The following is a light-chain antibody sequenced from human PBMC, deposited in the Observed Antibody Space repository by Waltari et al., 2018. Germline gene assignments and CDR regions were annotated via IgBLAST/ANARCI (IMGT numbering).Light chain of an antibody. CDR3: CSYADGTTSV. V-gene: IGLV2-23*02. Sequence: QSALTQPASVSGSPGQSNTISCTGTSSDIGAYNLVSWYQQHPGKAPKVIIYGVTERPSGVSDRFSGSKSANTASLTISGLQAEDEADYYCCSYADGTTSVFGGGTKVTVL. CDR2: GVT. CDR1: SSDIGAYNL. J-gene: IGLJ3*02.